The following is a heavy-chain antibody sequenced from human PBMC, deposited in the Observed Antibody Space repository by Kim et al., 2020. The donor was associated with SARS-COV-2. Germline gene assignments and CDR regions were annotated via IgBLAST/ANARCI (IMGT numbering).Heavy chain of an antibody. CDR1: GFTFSSYG. Sequence: GGSLRLSCAASGFTFSSYGMHWVRQAPGKGLEWVAVISYDGSNKYYADSVKGRFTISRDNSKNTLYLQMNSLRAEDTAVYYCAKASIGSYGLFDYWGQGTLVTVSS. CDR2: ISYDGSNK. CDR3: AKASIGSYGLFDY. J-gene: IGHJ4*02. D-gene: IGHD5-18*01. V-gene: IGHV3-30*18.